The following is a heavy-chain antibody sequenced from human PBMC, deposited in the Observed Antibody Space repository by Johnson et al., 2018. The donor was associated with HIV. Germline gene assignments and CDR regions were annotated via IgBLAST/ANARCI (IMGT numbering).Heavy chain of an antibody. V-gene: IGHV3-15*01. CDR3: ATYTSMITMYVEIKGGAFDI. Sequence: MLLVESGGGVVRPGGSLRLSCAASGFTFSNAWMSWLRQAPGTGLEWIGRIKSKTDGGTIEYAAPVKGRFTISRDDSKNTLYLQMNSLTTEDTAVYYCATYTSMITMYVEIKGGAFDIWGQGTMVTVSS. CDR1: GFTFSNAW. D-gene: IGHD3-16*01. CDR2: IKSKTDGGTI. J-gene: IGHJ3*02.